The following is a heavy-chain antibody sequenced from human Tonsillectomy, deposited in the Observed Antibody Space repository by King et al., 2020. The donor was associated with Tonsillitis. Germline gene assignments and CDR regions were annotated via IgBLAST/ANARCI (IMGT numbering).Heavy chain of an antibody. CDR3: TRVRYSSGWYRVGGPHFFDY. J-gene: IGHJ4*02. Sequence: VQLVESGGGLVQPGRSLRLSCTASGFTFGDYAMSWFRQAPGKGLDWVGFIRSKGYGGTTEYAASVKGRFTISRDDSKSIAYLQMNSLKTDDTAVYYCTRVRYSSGWYRVGGPHFFDYWGQGTLVTVSS. V-gene: IGHV3-49*03. CDR2: IRSKGYGGTT. D-gene: IGHD6-19*01. CDR1: GFTFGDYA.